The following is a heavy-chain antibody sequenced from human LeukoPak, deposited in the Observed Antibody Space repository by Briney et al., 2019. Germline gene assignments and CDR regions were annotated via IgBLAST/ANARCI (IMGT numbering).Heavy chain of an antibody. CDR3: ARSRRTYCGGDCLDY. CDR1: GYTFTGYY. Sequence: ASVKVSCKASGYTFTGYYMHWVRQAPGQGLEWMGWINPNSGGTNYAQKFQGRVTMTRDTSISTAYMELSRLRSDDTAVYYCARSRRTYCGGDCLDYWGQGTLVTVSS. J-gene: IGHJ4*02. V-gene: IGHV1-2*02. CDR2: INPNSGGT. D-gene: IGHD2-21*02.